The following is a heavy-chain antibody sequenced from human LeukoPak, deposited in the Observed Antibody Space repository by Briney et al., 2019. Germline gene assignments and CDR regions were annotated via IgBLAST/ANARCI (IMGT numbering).Heavy chain of an antibody. CDR1: GGSISSYY. CDR3: ARYDSSGYSPDAFDI. D-gene: IGHD3-22*01. CDR2: IYYSGST. V-gene: IGHV4-59*08. J-gene: IGHJ3*02. Sequence: SETLSLTCTVSGGSISSYYWSWIRQPPGKGLEWIGYIYYSGSTNYNPSLKSRVNISVDTSKNQFSLKLSSVTAADTAVYYCARYDSSGYSPDAFDIWGQGTMVTVSS.